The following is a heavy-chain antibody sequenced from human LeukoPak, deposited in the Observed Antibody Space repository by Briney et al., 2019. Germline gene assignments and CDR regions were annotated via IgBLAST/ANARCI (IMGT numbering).Heavy chain of an antibody. J-gene: IGHJ4*02. Sequence: PSETLSLTRTVSGGSISSYYWSWIRRPPGKGLEWIGYIYYSGSTNYNPSLKSRVAISVDTSKNQFSLKLSSVTAADTAVYYCARDESDYYDSSGYFDYWGQGTLVTVSS. V-gene: IGHV4-59*01. D-gene: IGHD3-22*01. CDR3: ARDESDYYDSSGYFDY. CDR2: IYYSGST. CDR1: GGSISSYY.